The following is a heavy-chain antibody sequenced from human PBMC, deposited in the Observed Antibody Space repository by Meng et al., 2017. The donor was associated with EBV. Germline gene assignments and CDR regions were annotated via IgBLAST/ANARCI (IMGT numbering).Heavy chain of an antibody. CDR3: AHIIAARPFDY. J-gene: IGHJ4*02. CDR1: GFSLSTRGVG. V-gene: IGHV2-5*02. D-gene: IGHD6-6*01. CDR2: IYWDDDK. Sequence: QLPLKAAGPCLVKPPETRTLTCTSSGFSLSTRGVGVVWIRQPPGKALEWLALIYWDDDKRYSPSLKSRLAITKDTSKNQVVLTMTNMAPVDAATYYCAHIIAARPFDYWGQGTLVTVSS.